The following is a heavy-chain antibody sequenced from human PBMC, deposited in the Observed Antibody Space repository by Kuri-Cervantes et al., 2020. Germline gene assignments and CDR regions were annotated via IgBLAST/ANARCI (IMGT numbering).Heavy chain of an antibody. CDR3: ARDSADLYYFDY. J-gene: IGHJ4*02. CDR2: IDDSGRT. Sequence: SETLSLTCTVSGVSISSYYWSWVRQPPGKRLEWIGYIDDSGRTFFNPSFQSRVTISVDTSKNHFSLKLSSVTAADTAVYYCARDSADLYYFDYWGQGTLVTVSS. CDR1: GVSISSYY. V-gene: IGHV4-59*12.